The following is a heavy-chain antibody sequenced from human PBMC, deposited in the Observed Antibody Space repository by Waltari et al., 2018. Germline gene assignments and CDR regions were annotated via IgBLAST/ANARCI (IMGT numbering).Heavy chain of an antibody. CDR2: IYYSGST. J-gene: IGHJ5*02. V-gene: IGHV4-59*01. CDR3: ARSLSIWLVGENWFDP. Sequence: QVQLQESGPGLVKPSETLSLTCTVPGGSISSYSWSWLRPPPGKGLEWIGYIYYSGSTNYNPSLKSRVTISVDTSKNQYSLKLSSVTAADTAVYYCARSLSIWLVGENWFDPWGQGTLVTVSS. D-gene: IGHD6-19*01. CDR1: GGSISSYS.